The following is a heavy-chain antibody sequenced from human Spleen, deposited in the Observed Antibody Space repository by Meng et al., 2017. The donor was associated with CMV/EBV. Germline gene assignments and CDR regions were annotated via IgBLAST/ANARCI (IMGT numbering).Heavy chain of an antibody. D-gene: IGHD2/OR15-2a*01. CDR3: ARGRLFLKTYFDY. CDR1: GFTVTNFA. V-gene: IGHV3-23*01. Sequence: CAASGFTVTNFAMTWVRQAPGKGLGWVSTITGSGGSTYYADSVKGRFTISRDISKNTLYLQMNNLRAEDTAVYYCARGRLFLKTYFDYWGRGALVTVSS. CDR2: ITGSGGST. J-gene: IGHJ4*02.